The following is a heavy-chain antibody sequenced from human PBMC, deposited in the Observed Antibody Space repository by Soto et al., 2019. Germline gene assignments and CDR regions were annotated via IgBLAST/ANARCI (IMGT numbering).Heavy chain of an antibody. Sequence: GSLRLSCAASGFTFSSYEMKWVRQAPDKGLEWVSYITRSGGTIYYADSVKGRFTISRDNAKNSLYLQMNSLRAEDTAVYYCARVDSRGYYYGMDVWGQGTTVTVSS. J-gene: IGHJ6*02. CDR2: ITRSGGTI. V-gene: IGHV3-48*03. D-gene: IGHD3-10*01. CDR1: GFTFSSYE. CDR3: ARVDSRGYYYGMDV.